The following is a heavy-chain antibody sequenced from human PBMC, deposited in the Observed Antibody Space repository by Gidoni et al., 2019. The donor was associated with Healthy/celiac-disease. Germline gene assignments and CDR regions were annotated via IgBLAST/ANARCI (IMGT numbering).Heavy chain of an antibody. CDR3: ARDAFMTTVTTLDY. Sequence: QVQLVESGGGVVQPGRSLRLSCAASGFPFSSYGMHWVRQAPGKGLEWVAVIWYDGSNKYYADSVKGRFTISRDNSKNTLYLQMNSLRAEDTAVYYCARDAFMTTVTTLDYWGQGTLVTVSS. CDR1: GFPFSSYG. CDR2: IWYDGSNK. V-gene: IGHV3-33*01. D-gene: IGHD4-17*01. J-gene: IGHJ4*02.